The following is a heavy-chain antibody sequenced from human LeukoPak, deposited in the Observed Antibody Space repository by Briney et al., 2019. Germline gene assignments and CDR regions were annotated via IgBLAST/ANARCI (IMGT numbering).Heavy chain of an antibody. J-gene: IGHJ4*02. CDR3: ARAGSSGWHNFDY. V-gene: IGHV3-7*01. D-gene: IGHD6-19*01. CDR1: AFTFSSYW. CDR2: IKQDGSEK. Sequence: PGGSLRLSCAASAFTFSSYWMSWVRQAPGKGLEWVANIKQDGSEKYYVDSVKGRFTISRDNAKNSLYLQMNSLRAEDTAVYYCARAGSSGWHNFDYWGQGTLVTVSS.